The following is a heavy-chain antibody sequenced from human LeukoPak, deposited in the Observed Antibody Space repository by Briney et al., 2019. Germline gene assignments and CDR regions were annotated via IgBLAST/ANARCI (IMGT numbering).Heavy chain of an antibody. CDR3: ARVVSHYDILTGYRQYYFDY. D-gene: IGHD3-9*01. CDR1: GYTFTSYG. Sequence: ASVKVSCKASGYTFTSYGISWVRQAPGQGLEWMGWISAYNGNTNYAQKLQGRVTMTTDTSTSTAYMELRSLRSDDTAVYYCARVVSHYDILTGYRQYYFDYWAREPWSPSPQ. CDR2: ISAYNGNT. V-gene: IGHV1-18*01. J-gene: IGHJ4*02.